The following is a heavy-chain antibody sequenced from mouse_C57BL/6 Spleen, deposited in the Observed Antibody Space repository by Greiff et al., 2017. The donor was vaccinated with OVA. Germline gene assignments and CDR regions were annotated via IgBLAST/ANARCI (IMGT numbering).Heavy chain of an antibody. CDR1: GYTFTSYW. CDR2: IDPSDSYT. J-gene: IGHJ2*01. V-gene: IGHV1-69*01. D-gene: IGHD3-2*02. CDR3: ASSGYNYFDY. Sequence: QVQLQQPGAELVMPGASVKLSCKASGYTFTSYWTHWVKQRPGQGLEWIGEIDPSDSYTNYNQKFKGKSTLTVDKSSSTAYMQLSSLTSEDSAVYYCASSGYNYFDYWGQGTTLTVSS.